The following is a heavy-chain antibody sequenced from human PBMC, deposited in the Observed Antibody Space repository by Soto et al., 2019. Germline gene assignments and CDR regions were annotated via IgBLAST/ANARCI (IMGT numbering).Heavy chain of an antibody. D-gene: IGHD3-16*02. J-gene: IGHJ5*01. V-gene: IGHV1-69*13. CDR3: ARVLCFRYGAASCFDS. Sequence: SVKVSCKASGGTFSSYAISWVRQAPGQGLEWMGGIIPIFGTANYAQKFQGRVTITADESTSTAYMELSSLRSEDTAVYYCARVLCFRYGAASCFDSCGQGTLVTVS. CDR2: IIPIFGTA. CDR1: GGTFSSYA.